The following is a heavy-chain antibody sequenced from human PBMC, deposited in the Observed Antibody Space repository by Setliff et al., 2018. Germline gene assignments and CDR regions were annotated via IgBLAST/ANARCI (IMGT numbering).Heavy chain of an antibody. CDR3: ARANTSGYYYFDY. J-gene: IGHJ4*02. D-gene: IGHD3-9*01. Sequence: PSETLSLSCAASGFTFNNYAMSWVRQAPGKGLEWVSVISSSSSYIYYADSVKGRFTISRDNAKNPAYLQMNSLRAEDTAIYYCARANTSGYYYFDYWGQGTLVTVSS. CDR2: ISSSSSYI. V-gene: IGHV3-21*01. CDR1: GFTFNNYA.